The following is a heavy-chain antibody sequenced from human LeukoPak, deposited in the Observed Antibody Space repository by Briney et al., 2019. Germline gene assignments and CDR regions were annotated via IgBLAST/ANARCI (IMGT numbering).Heavy chain of an antibody. CDR1: GGSISGYY. Sequence: PSETLSLTCTVSGGSISGYYWRWIRQPPGKGLEWIGYIYYSGRTNHNPSPKSRVTISIDTSKTQVSLRLSSVTAADTAVYYCASGSGWYFLWGEGTMVTVSS. D-gene: IGHD6-13*01. V-gene: IGHV4-59*08. CDR3: ASGSGWYFL. CDR2: IYYSGRT. J-gene: IGHJ3*01.